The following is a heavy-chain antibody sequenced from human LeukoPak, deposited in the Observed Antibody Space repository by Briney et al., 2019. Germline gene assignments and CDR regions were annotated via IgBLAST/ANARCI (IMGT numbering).Heavy chain of an antibody. Sequence: SVKVSCKASGGTFSSYAISWVRQAPGQGLEWMGGIIPIFGTANYTQKFQGRVTITTDESTSTAYMELSSLRSEDTAVYYCARVPPRGITIFGVVISPYYYYMDVWGKGTTVTVSS. CDR3: ARVPPRGITIFGVVISPYYYYMDV. J-gene: IGHJ6*03. CDR1: GGTFSSYA. D-gene: IGHD3-3*01. V-gene: IGHV1-69*05. CDR2: IIPIFGTA.